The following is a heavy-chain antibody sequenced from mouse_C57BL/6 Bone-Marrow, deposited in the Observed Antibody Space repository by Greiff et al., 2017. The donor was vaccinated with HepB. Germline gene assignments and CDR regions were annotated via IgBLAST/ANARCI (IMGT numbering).Heavy chain of an antibody. D-gene: IGHD2-4*01. J-gene: IGHJ3*01. CDR2: IDPSDSYT. Sequence: VQLQQPGAELVKPGASVKLSCKASGYTFTSYWMQWVKQRPGQGLEWIGEIDPSDSYTNYNQKFKCKATLTVDTSSSTAYMQLSSLTSEDSAVYYCARLEYDYVDWFAYWGQGTLVTVSA. CDR3: ARLEYDYVDWFAY. V-gene: IGHV1-50*01. CDR1: GYTFTSYW.